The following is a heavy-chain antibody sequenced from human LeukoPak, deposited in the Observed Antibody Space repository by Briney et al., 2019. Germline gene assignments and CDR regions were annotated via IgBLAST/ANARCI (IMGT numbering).Heavy chain of an antibody. J-gene: IGHJ4*02. Sequence: ASVKVSCKASGYTFTSYYMHWVRQAPGQGLEWMGIINPSGGSTSYAQKFQGRVTMTRDTSTSTVYMELSSLRSEDTAVYYCARARDVDTAMVTGFDYWGQGNLVTVSS. CDR3: ARARDVDTAMVTGFDY. D-gene: IGHD5-18*01. CDR2: INPSGGST. V-gene: IGHV1-46*01. CDR1: GYTFTSYY.